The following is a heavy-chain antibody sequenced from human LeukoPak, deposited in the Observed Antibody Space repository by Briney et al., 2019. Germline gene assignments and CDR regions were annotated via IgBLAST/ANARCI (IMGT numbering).Heavy chain of an antibody. V-gene: IGHV1-18*01. J-gene: IGHJ5*02. CDR1: GYTLISYG. CDR2: ISAYNGNT. Sequence: ASVKVSCKASGYTLISYGISWVRQAPGQGLEWMGWISAYNGNTNYAQKLQGRVTMTTDTSTSTAYMELRSLRSDDTAVYYCARVIDTTGWYGWFDPWGQGTLVTVSS. CDR3: ARVIDTTGWYGWFDP. D-gene: IGHD6-19*01.